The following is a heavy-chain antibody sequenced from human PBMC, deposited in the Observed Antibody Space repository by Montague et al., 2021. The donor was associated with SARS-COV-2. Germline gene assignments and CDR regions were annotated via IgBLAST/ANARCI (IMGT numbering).Heavy chain of an antibody. Sequence: SETLSLTCTVSGDSVSRGSSYWSWIRQPPGKGLEWIGYIYYTGSRXYNSSLKRRLTISVDTSKNQFSLKLSSVTAADTAVYYCARHARGEGYTSWFDSWGQGTLVTVSS. CDR2: IYYTGSR. V-gene: IGHV4-61*01. J-gene: IGHJ5*01. CDR1: GDSVSRGSSY. D-gene: IGHD5-24*01. CDR3: ARHARGEGYTSWFDS.